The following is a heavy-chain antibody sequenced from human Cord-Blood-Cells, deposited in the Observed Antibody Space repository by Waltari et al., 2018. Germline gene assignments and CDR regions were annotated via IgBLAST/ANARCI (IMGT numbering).Heavy chain of an antibody. CDR3: ARERVDCSSTSCYTAAGHWFDP. Sequence: QVQLQESGPGLVKPSETLSLTCTVSGGSISSYYWSWIRQPAGKGLEWIGRIYTSGSTNHNPSLKSRVTMSVDTSKNQFSLKLSSVTAADTAVYYCARERVDCSSTSCYTAAGHWFDPWGQGTLVTVSS. D-gene: IGHD2-2*02. CDR1: GGSISSYY. J-gene: IGHJ5*02. CDR2: IYTSGST. V-gene: IGHV4-4*07.